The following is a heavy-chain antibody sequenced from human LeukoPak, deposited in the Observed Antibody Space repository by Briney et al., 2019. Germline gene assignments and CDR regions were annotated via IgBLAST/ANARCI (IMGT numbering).Heavy chain of an antibody. D-gene: IGHD3-10*01. J-gene: IGHJ6*03. V-gene: IGHV4-4*07. CDR2: IFTSGIT. CDR1: GGSLSLYY. CDR3: ARESSGTYYNPPGYMDV. Sequence: NPSETLSLTCTVSGGSLSLYYWNWIRQPAGKGLEWIGRIFTSGITNHNPSLKSRVTMSVDTSKSQFSLNLSSVTTADTAVYYCARESSGTYYNPPGYMDVWGKGTTVTVSS.